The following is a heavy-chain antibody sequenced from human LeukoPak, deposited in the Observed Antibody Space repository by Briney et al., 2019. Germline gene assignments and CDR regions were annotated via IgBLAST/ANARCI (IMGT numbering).Heavy chain of an antibody. Sequence: KCWGSLRLSCAASGFTFSSYSMNWVRQPPGKGLEWIGEINHSGSTNYNPSLKSRVTISVDTSKNQFSLKLSSVTAADTAVYYCARTVAALFDYWGQGTLVTVSS. CDR1: GFTFSSYS. V-gene: IGHV4-34*01. CDR3: ARTVAALFDY. D-gene: IGHD6-19*01. CDR2: INHSGST. J-gene: IGHJ4*02.